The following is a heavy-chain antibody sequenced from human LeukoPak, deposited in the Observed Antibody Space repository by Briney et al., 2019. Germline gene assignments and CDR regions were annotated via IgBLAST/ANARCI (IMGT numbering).Heavy chain of an antibody. CDR1: GASISSGSYY. J-gene: IGHJ5*02. V-gene: IGHV4-31*03. CDR2: IYYSGNT. Sequence: PSETLSLTCTVSGASISSGSYYWSWIRQHPGKGLEWIGYIYYSGNTYYNPSLESRVTISVDTSKNQFSLKLSSVTAADTAVYYCASRLGSGTEWFDPCGQGTLGNVSS. D-gene: IGHD3-10*01. CDR3: ASRLGSGTEWFDP.